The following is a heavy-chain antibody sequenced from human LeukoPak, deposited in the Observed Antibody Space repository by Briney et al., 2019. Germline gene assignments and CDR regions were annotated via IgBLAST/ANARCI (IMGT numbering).Heavy chain of an antibody. Sequence: GGSLRLSCAASGFTFSSYWMSWVRQAPGKGLEWVAHIKQDGSEKNYVDSVKGRFTISSDNAKNSLFLQMNSLRAEDTAVYFCARVKQQLVRLLGRDTTYYYYYYMDVWGKGTTATVSS. CDR1: GFTFSSYW. CDR2: IKQDGSEK. D-gene: IGHD6-13*01. CDR3: ARVKQQLVRLLGRDTTYYYYYYMDV. V-gene: IGHV3-7*01. J-gene: IGHJ6*03.